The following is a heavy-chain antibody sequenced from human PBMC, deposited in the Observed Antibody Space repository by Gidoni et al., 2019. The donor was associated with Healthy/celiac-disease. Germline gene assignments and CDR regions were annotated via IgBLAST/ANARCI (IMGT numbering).Heavy chain of an antibody. J-gene: IGHJ6*02. D-gene: IGHD5-18*01. CDR2: IIPIFGTA. CDR3: ARNPRGYTSVGDYYYDGMDV. V-gene: IGHV1-69*01. Sequence: QVQLVPSGAEVTKPGSSVQVSCKASGGTFSHYPISWPRQAPGQGLAWMGGIIPIFGTANYEQKFQGRVTSTADESTSTAYMELSSLRSEDTAVYYWARNPRGYTSVGDYYYDGMDVWGQGTTVTVSS. CDR1: GGTFSHYP.